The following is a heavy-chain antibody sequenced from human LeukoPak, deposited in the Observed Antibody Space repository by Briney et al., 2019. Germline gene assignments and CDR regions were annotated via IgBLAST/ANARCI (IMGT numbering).Heavy chain of an antibody. CDR3: VRVGGTGHFDD. D-gene: IGHD1-1*01. CDR1: GGSISSYY. V-gene: IGHV4-59*01. CDR2: IHYSGST. J-gene: IGHJ4*02. Sequence: KASETLSLTCTVSGGSISSYYWTWIRQFPGQGLEWIGYIHYSGSTNHNPSLRSRVTMSVDTSRNQFSLKLSSVTAADTAVYFCVRVGGTGHFDDWGQGTLVTVSS.